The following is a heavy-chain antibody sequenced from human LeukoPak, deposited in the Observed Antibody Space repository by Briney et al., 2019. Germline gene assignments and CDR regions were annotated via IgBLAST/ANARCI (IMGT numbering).Heavy chain of an antibody. D-gene: IGHD5-24*01. V-gene: IGHV3-48*04. CDR2: ISSSSSTI. J-gene: IGHJ4*02. CDR3: ARLDEAFDN. Sequence: GGSLRLSCAASGFTFSSYSMSWVRQAPGKGLEWVSYISSSSSTIYYADSVKGRFTISRGNAKNSLYLQMNSLRAEDTAIYYCARLDEAFDNWGQGTLVTVSS. CDR1: GFTFSSYS.